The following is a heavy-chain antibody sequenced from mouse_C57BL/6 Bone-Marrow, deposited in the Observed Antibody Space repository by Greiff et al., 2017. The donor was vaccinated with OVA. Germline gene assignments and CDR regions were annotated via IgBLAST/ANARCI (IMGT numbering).Heavy chain of an antibody. Sequence: VQLQQPGAELVKPGASVKLSCKASGYTFTSYWMHWVKQRPGQGLEWIGMIHPNSGSTNYNEKFKSKATLTVDKSSSTAYTQLSSLTSEDSAVYYCARERGYAMDYWGQGTSVTVSS. J-gene: IGHJ4*01. CDR1: GYTFTSYW. V-gene: IGHV1-64*01. CDR2: IHPNSGST. CDR3: ARERGYAMDY.